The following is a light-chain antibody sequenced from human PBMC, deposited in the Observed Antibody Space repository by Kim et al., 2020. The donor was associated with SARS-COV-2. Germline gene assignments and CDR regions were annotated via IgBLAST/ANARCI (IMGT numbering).Light chain of an antibody. J-gene: IGKJ1*01. CDR2: KAS. V-gene: IGKV1-5*03. CDR3: QQYNAYPWT. Sequence: AWVGDRVTMTCRASQSISSWLAWYQQKPGKAPKFLIYKASNLESGVPSRFSGSGSGTEFSLTISSLQPEDFATYYCQQYNAYPWTFGQGTKVDIK. CDR1: QSISSW.